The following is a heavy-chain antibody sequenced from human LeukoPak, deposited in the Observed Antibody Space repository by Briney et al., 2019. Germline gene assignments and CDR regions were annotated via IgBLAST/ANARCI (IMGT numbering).Heavy chain of an antibody. D-gene: IGHD3-10*01. CDR3: ARDSGELLWFGESPYGMDV. CDR1: GCSISSGGYY. Sequence: SQTLSLTCTVSGCSISSGGYYWSWIRQHPGKGLEWNGYIYYSGSTYYNPSLKSRVTISVDTSKNQFSLKLSSVTAADTAVYYCARDSGELLWFGESPYGMDVWGQGTTVTVSS. V-gene: IGHV4-31*03. J-gene: IGHJ6*02. CDR2: IYYSGST.